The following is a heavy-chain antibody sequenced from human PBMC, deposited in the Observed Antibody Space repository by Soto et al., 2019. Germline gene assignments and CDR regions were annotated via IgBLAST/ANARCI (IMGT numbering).Heavy chain of an antibody. V-gene: IGHV4-31*03. J-gene: IGHJ3*02. D-gene: IGHD5-12*01. CDR1: GASISSGGYY. Sequence: SETLSLTCTVSGASISSGGYYWSWIRQHPGKGLEWIGYIYYSGSTYYNPSLKSRVTISVDTSKNHFSLKLSSVTAADTALYYCARAHRYYDYPDIWGQGTTVTVSS. CDR3: ARAHRYYDYPDI. CDR2: IYYSGST.